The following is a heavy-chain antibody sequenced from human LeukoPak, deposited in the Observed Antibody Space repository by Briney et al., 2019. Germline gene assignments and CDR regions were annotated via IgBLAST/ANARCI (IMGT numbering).Heavy chain of an antibody. CDR3: ASGVWFDP. V-gene: IGHV1-46*01. Sequence: ASVKVSCKASGYTFTSYYMHWLRQAPGQGLEWMGIINPSGGSTSYAQKFQGRVTITRDTSTSTAYMELSSRRSEDTAVSYCASGVWFDPSGQGTLVTVSS. J-gene: IGHJ5*02. CDR1: GYTFTSYY. CDR2: INPSGGST. D-gene: IGHD3-10*01.